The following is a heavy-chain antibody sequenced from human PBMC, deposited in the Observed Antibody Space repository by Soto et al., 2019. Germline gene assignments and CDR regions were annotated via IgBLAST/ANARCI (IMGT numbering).Heavy chain of an antibody. J-gene: IGHJ6*02. CDR2: INHSGST. Sequence: QVQLQQWGAGLLKPSETLSLTCAVYGGSFSGYYWSWIRQPPGKGLEWIGEINHSGSTNYNPSLKSRVTISVDTSKNQFSLKLSSVIAADTAVYYCARGRIAARQNYYYGMEVWGQGTTVTVSS. V-gene: IGHV4-34*01. D-gene: IGHD6-6*01. CDR3: ARGRIAARQNYYYGMEV. CDR1: GGSFSGYY.